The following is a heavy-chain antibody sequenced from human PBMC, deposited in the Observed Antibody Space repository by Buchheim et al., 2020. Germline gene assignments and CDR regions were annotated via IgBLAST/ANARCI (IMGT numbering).Heavy chain of an antibody. CDR3: ATDPDSSSYYSFDY. Sequence: EVKLVDSGGGLVKPGGSLKISCAASGFTCKNAWMSWVRQAPGKGLEWVGRIKSKVDGETSDYDAPVQGRFSISRDDSKNVLTLQMDSLKTEETAVYYCATDPDSSSYYSFDYWGQG. D-gene: IGHD3-22*01. V-gene: IGHV3-15*01. CDR2: IKSKVDGETS. CDR1: GFTCKNAW. J-gene: IGHJ4*02.